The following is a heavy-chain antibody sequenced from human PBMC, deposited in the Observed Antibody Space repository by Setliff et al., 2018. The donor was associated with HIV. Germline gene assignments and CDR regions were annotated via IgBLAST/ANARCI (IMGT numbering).Heavy chain of an antibody. Sequence: ASVKVSCKASGYNFSTYALHWVRQAPGQRLEWLGWMNAASGKTKYSEEFQSRISFTRDTSAKTAYLELTKLTSEDMAIYYCVRVRVGGSLYFDFWGQGTLVTVSS. CDR2: MNAASGKT. CDR3: VRVRVGGSLYFDF. V-gene: IGHV1-3*03. D-gene: IGHD1-26*01. J-gene: IGHJ4*02. CDR1: GYNFSTYA.